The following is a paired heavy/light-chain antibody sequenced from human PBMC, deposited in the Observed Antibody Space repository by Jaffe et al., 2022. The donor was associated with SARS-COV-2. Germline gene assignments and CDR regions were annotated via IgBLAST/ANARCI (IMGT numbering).Light chain of an antibody. CDR1: QGISNY. Sequence: DIQMTQSPSSLSASVGDRVTITCRASQGISNYLAWLQQKPGKAPKSLIYGASSLQSGVPSKFSGSGSGTDFTLTISNLQPEDLATYYCQQYKNHPLTFGGGTKVEIK. CDR3: QQYKNHPLT. CDR2: GAS. J-gene: IGKJ4*01. V-gene: IGKV1-16*02.
Heavy chain of an antibody. Sequence: EVQLVESGGDLVQPGGSLRLSCAASGFTFSDHYMDWVRQAPGKGLEWVGRMRPKTKRDTTEYAASVKGRFTISRDDSKNSLYLQMNSLQADDTAMYYCVRNGANYYGMYSFDYWGQGTLVTVSS. CDR2: MRPKTKRDTT. CDR3: VRNGANYYGMYSFDY. D-gene: IGHD3-22*01. J-gene: IGHJ4*02. CDR1: GFTFSDHY. V-gene: IGHV3-72*01.